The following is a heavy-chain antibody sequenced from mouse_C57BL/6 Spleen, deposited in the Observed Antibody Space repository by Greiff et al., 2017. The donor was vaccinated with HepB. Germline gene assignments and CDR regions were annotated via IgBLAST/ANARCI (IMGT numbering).Heavy chain of an antibody. D-gene: IGHD1-1*01. CDR2: IDPSDSYT. Sequence: VQLQQPGAELVMPGASVKLSCKASGYTFTSYWMHWVKQRPGQGLEWIGEIDPSDSYTNYNQKFKGKSTLTVDKSSSTAYMQLSSLSSQNSAVYFSARTAFYYGSTRFDYWGQGTTLTVSS. V-gene: IGHV1-69*01. CDR3: ARTAFYYGSTRFDY. CDR1: GYTFTSYW. J-gene: IGHJ2*01.